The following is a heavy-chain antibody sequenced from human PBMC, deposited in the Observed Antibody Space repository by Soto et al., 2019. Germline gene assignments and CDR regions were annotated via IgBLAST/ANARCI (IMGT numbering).Heavy chain of an antibody. CDR3: ARLGSGSYYYYYGMDV. CDR2: IYSGGST. J-gene: IGHJ6*02. CDR1: TVSSNY. V-gene: IGHV3-53*01. D-gene: IGHD1-26*01. Sequence: TVSSNYMSWVRQAPGKGLEWVSVIYSGGSTYYADSVKGRFTISRDNSKNTLYLQMNSLRAEDTAVYYCARLGSGSYYYYYGMDVWGQGTTVTVSS.